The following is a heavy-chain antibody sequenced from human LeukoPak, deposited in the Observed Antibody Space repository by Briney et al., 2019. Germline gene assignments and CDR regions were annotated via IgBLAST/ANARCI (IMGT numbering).Heavy chain of an antibody. D-gene: IGHD5-24*01. J-gene: IGHJ5*02. CDR1: GYTFTSYY. V-gene: IGHV1-46*01. CDR2: INPSGGSA. Sequence: ASVKVSCKASGYTFTSYYMHWVRQAPGQGLEWMGIINPSGGSASYAQKFQGRVTMTRDTSTSTVYMELSSLRSEDTAVYYCARDMMDGYTRGWFDPWGRGTLVTVSS. CDR3: ARDMMDGYTRGWFDP.